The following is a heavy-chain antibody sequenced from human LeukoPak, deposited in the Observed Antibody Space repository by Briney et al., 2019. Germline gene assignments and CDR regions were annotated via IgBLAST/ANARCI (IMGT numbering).Heavy chain of an antibody. CDR2: INHSGST. Sequence: PSETLSLTCAVYGGSFSGYYWSWIRQPPGKGLEWIGEINHSGSTNYNPSLKSRVTISVDTSKNQFSLKLSSVTAADTAVYYCARIYDSSGYYYYYYYMDVWGKGTTVTVSS. D-gene: IGHD3-22*01. CDR3: ARIYDSSGYYYYYYYMDV. V-gene: IGHV4-34*01. CDR1: GGSFSGYY. J-gene: IGHJ6*03.